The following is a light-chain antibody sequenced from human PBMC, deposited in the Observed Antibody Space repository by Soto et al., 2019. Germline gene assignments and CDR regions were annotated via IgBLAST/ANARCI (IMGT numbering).Light chain of an antibody. CDR3: QKYHNWPIT. CDR2: DAS. V-gene: IGKV3-15*01. CDR1: QSVSSN. J-gene: IGKJ5*01. Sequence: EIVMTQSPATLSVSPGEGATLSCSASQSVSSNLAWHQQKPGQAPRILMYDASTRATGISARFSGSGSGTEFTLTISSLQSEDFAVYYCQKYHNWPITFGQGTRLEIK.